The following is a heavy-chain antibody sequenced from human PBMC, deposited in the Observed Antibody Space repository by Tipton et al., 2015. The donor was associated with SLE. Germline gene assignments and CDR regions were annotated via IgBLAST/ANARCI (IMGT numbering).Heavy chain of an antibody. V-gene: IGHV4-59*12. CDR2: IHYSGST. Sequence: TLSLTCTVSGGSISSYCWCWIRQPPGKGLEWIGYIHYSGSTNYNPSLKSRVTISVDTSKNQFSLKLSSVTAADTAVYYCARAPPIPSGRYFDLWGRGTLVTVSS. J-gene: IGHJ2*01. D-gene: IGHD1-26*01. CDR3: ARAPPIPSGRYFDL. CDR1: GGSISSYC.